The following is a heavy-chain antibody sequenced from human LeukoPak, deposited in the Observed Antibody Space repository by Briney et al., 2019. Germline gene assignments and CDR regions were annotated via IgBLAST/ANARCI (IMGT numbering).Heavy chain of an antibody. D-gene: IGHD4-17*01. CDR2: IWYDGSNK. Sequence: PRGSLRLSCAASGFTFSNYGMHWVRQAPGKGLEWMTIIWYDGSNKYYADSVKGRFTISRDNSKNTLYLQMNSLRAEDTAVYYCARDGGATGDLDYWGQGTLVTVSS. J-gene: IGHJ4*02. CDR1: GFTFSNYG. CDR3: ARDGGATGDLDY. V-gene: IGHV3-33*01.